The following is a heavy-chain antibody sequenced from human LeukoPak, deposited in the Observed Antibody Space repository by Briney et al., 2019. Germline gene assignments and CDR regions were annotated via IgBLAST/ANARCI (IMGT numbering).Heavy chain of an antibody. CDR1: GGSISSYY. V-gene: IGHV4-59*01. CDR3: ARERRDGYKVYFDY. D-gene: IGHD5-24*01. CDR2: VYYSGST. J-gene: IGHJ4*02. Sequence: PSETLSLTCTVSGGSISSYYWSWIRQPPGKGLEWIGYVYYSGSTNYNPSLKSRVTISVDTSKNQFSLRLSSVTAADTAVYYCARERRDGYKVYFDYWGQGSLVTVSS.